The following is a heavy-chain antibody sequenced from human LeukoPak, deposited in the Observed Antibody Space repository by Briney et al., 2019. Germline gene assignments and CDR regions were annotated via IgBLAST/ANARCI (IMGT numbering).Heavy chain of an antibody. J-gene: IGHJ6*03. V-gene: IGHV3-23*01. CDR2: ISGSGGST. CDR1: GFTFSSYA. Sequence: GGSLRLSCAASGFTFSSYAMSWVRQAPGKGLEWVSAISGSGGSTYYADSVKGRFTISRDNSKNTLYLQMNSLRAEDTAVYSCAKGGGSSYYYYMDVWGKGTTVTISS. CDR3: AKGGGSSYYYYMDV. D-gene: IGHD6-13*01.